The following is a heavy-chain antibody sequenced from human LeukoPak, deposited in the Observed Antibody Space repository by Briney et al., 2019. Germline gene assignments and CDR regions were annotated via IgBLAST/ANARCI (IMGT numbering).Heavy chain of an antibody. V-gene: IGHV4-4*09. CDR2: IYTSGSP. Sequence: SETLSLTCTVSGGSISHYYWSWIRQPPGQGLEWIGYIYTSGSPSYNPSLKSRSTIEVDTSNNQLSLRLSSVTAADTAVYYCASSRPVVLPGATYFSYYYYMDVWGKGTTVTVSS. D-gene: IGHD2-2*01. CDR1: GGSISHYY. CDR3: ASSRPVVLPGATYFSYYYYMDV. J-gene: IGHJ6*03.